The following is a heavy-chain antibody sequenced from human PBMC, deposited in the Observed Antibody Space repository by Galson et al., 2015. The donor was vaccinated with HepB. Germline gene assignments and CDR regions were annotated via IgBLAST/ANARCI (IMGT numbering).Heavy chain of an antibody. CDR3: ARDKAAAAGYYYYYYMDV. CDR1: GFTFSSYW. V-gene: IGHV3-7*03. CDR2: IKQDGSEK. Sequence: SLRLSCAASGFTFSSYWMSWVRQAPGKGLEWVANIKQDGSEKYYVDSVKGRFTISRDNAKNSLYLQMNSLRAEDTAVYYCARDKAAAAGYYYYYYMDVWGKGTTVTVSS. D-gene: IGHD6-13*01. J-gene: IGHJ6*03.